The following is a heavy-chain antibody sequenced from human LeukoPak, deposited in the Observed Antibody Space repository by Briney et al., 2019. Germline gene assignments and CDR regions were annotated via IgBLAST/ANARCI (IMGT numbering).Heavy chain of an antibody. V-gene: IGHV1-2*02. CDR3: ARDFYESSGYLGWYFDL. CDR1: GYTFTDYY. D-gene: IGHD3-22*01. J-gene: IGHJ2*01. Sequence: SVKVSCKAPGYTFTDYYIHWVRQAPGQGLEWMGWINPNGGGTNSAQKFQGRVTMTRDTSISTAYMELSRLRSDDTAVYYFARDFYESSGYLGWYFDLWGRGTLVTVSS. CDR2: INPNGGGT.